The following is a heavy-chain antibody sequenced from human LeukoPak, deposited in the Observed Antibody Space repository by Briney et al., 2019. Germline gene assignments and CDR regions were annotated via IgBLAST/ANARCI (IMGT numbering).Heavy chain of an antibody. CDR3: AREDFCSSGNCFDP. Sequence: GGSLRLSCAASGFLFSNYRMNWVRRAPGKGLEWVSSIGSRGTYIYYADSVKGRFTISRDNANNSVYLQMNSLRAEDTAVYYCAREDFCSSGNCFDPWGQGTLVTVSS. D-gene: IGHD6-13*01. CDR1: GFLFSNYR. CDR2: IGSRGTYI. V-gene: IGHV3-21*01. J-gene: IGHJ5*02.